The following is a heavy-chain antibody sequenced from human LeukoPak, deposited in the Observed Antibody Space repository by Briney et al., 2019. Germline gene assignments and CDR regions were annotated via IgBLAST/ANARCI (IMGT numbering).Heavy chain of an antibody. D-gene: IGHD6-19*01. J-gene: IGHJ4*02. Sequence: QPGGSLRLSCAASGFTFSSYAMSWVRQAPGKGLEWVSAISGSGGSTYYADSVKGRFTISRDDSKNTLYLQMNSLRAEDTAVYYCAKVKSSGWYYFDYWGQGTLVTVSS. V-gene: IGHV3-23*01. CDR2: ISGSGGST. CDR1: GFTFSSYA. CDR3: AKVKSSGWYYFDY.